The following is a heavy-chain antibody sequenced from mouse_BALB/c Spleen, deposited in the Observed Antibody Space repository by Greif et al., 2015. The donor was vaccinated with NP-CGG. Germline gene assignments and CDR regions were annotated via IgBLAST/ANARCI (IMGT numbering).Heavy chain of an antibody. CDR2: IYYSGTI. CDR1: GISITTGNYR. Sequence: EVKLVESGPGLVKPSQTVSLTCTVTGISITTGNYRWSWIRQFPGNKLEWIGYIYYSGTITYNPSLTSRTTITRDTSKNQFFLEMNSSTAEDTATYYCARYGYDYFDYWGQGTTLTVSS. V-gene: IGHV3-5*02. D-gene: IGHD2-2*01. CDR3: ARYGYDYFDY. J-gene: IGHJ2*01.